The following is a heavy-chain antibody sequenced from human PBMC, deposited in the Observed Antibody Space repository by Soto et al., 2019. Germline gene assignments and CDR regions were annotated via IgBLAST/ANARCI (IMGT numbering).Heavy chain of an antibody. V-gene: IGHV1-46*01. D-gene: IGHD6-13*01. Sequence: ASVKVSCKASGYTFTDYYMHWVRQAPGQGLEWMGIINPSGGSPSYAQRFQGRITMTGDTSTSTVFLDLSSLRYEDAAVYYCARANSAPDYRGQGTLVTVSS. J-gene: IGHJ4*02. CDR1: GYTFTDYY. CDR3: ARANSAPDY. CDR2: INPSGGSP.